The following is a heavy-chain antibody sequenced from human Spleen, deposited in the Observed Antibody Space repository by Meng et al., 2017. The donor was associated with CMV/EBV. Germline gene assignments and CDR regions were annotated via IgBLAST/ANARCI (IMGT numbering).Heavy chain of an antibody. CDR3: AREGYCDSTSCYGNAFDI. CDR2: IIPILDTA. D-gene: IGHD2-2*01. Sequence: SVKVSCKASGGTFSSYAISWVRQAPGQGLEWVGRIIPILDTANYAQNFQGRVTISADKSTNTAYVELSSLRSEDTALYYCAREGYCDSTSCYGNAFDIWGQGTMVTVSS. CDR1: GGTFSSYA. J-gene: IGHJ3*02. V-gene: IGHV1-69*04.